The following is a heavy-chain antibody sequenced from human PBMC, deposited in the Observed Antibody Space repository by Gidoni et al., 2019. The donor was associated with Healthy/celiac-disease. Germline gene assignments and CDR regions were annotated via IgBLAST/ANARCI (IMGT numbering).Heavy chain of an antibody. CDR2: IYYSGST. D-gene: IGHD2-15*01. Sequence: QVQLQESGPVLVKPSETLSLTCTVSGGSISSYYWRSVRQPPGKGLEWIGYIYYSGSTNYNPSLKSRVTISVDTSKNQFSLKLSSVTAADTAVYYCARHALAVVAEYDYWGQGTLVTVSS. CDR1: GGSISSYY. J-gene: IGHJ4*02. V-gene: IGHV4-59*08. CDR3: ARHALAVVAEYDY.